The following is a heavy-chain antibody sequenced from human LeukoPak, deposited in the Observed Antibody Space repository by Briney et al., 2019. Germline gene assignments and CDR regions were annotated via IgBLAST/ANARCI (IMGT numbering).Heavy chain of an antibody. CDR3: ACLTTADAFDI. CDR1: GGSISSSSYY. D-gene: IGHD3-22*01. CDR2: IYYSGST. J-gene: IGHJ3*02. Sequence: SETLSLTCTVSGGSISSSSYYWDWIRQPPGKGLEWIASIYYSGSTYYNPSLKSRVTISVDTSKNQFSLKLSSVTAADTAVYYCACLTTADAFDIWGQGTMVTVSS. V-gene: IGHV4-39*07.